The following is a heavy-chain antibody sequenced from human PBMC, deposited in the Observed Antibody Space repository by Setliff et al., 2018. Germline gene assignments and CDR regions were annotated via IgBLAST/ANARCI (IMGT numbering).Heavy chain of an antibody. CDR1: GFAFDNVA. Sequence: GGSLRLSCAAPGFAFDNVAMNWVRQAPGKGLEWVAALTPNGAYTYYADSVRGRFTIFRDNPRDTLYLQMNSLSAEDTAVYYCAERLDGSGSHYSTLYHWGPGTLVTVSS. CDR2: LTPNGAYT. V-gene: IGHV3-23*01. CDR3: AERLDGSGSHYSTLYH. D-gene: IGHD3-10*01. J-gene: IGHJ1*01.